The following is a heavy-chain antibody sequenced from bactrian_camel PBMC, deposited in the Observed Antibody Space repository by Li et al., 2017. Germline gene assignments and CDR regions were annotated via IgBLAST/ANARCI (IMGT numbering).Heavy chain of an antibody. CDR3: AAGRGIVDAGLAAAGW. CDR1: RVGGYCYY. V-gene: IGHV3S59*01. Sequence: DVQLVESGGGSVQAGGSLRLSCAASRVGGYCYYMAWFRQAPGKEREAVSAITESGSVTDYADSVKGRFTISRDNAKNTLYLQMNSLKVEDTAMYYCAAGRGIVDAGLAAAGWWGQGTQVTVS. D-gene: IGHD2*01. CDR2: ITESGSVT. J-gene: IGHJ4*01.